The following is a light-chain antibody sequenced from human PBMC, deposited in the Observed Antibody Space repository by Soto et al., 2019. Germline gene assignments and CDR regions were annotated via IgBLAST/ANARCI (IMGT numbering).Light chain of an antibody. V-gene: IGKV3-15*01. J-gene: IGKJ4*01. Sequence: EVVMTQSPVTLSMSPGERVTLSCRASQSVSSSLAWYQQKPGQAPRLLIYGASTRATGIPARFSGSGSGTEFTLTISSLQSEDFAVYYCQQHNNWPLTFGGGTKVEI. CDR1: QSVSSS. CDR2: GAS. CDR3: QQHNNWPLT.